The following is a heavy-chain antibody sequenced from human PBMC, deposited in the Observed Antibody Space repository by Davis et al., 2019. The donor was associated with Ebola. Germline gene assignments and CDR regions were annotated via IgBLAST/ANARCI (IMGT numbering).Heavy chain of an antibody. CDR3: ATDQYCSGGSCYRDYYYGMDV. Sequence: ASVKVSCKASGYTFTSYYMHWVRQAPGQGLEWMGIINPSGGSTSYAQKFQGRVTMTRDTSTSTVYMELSSLRSEDTAVYYCATDQYCSGGSCYRDYYYGMDVWGQGTTVTVSS. CDR2: INPSGGST. J-gene: IGHJ6*02. V-gene: IGHV1-46*01. D-gene: IGHD2-15*01. CDR1: GYTFTSYY.